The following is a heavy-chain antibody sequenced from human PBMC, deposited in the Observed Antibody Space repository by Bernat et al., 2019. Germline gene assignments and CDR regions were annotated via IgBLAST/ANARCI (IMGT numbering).Heavy chain of an antibody. D-gene: IGHD2-2*01. J-gene: IGHJ5*01. Sequence: QVQLLQSGTDVKKPGASLRVSCKASGYTFINYGITWVRQAPGQGLEWMGWINPYNGNTNYAQTVQGRVTITTDTSTSRAYMEMTSLRSDDTAVYYCAAAPSQVPAANIWFDPWGQGTLVTVSS. V-gene: IGHV1-18*01. CDR1: GYTFINYG. CDR3: AAAPSQVPAANIWFDP. CDR2: INPYNGNT.